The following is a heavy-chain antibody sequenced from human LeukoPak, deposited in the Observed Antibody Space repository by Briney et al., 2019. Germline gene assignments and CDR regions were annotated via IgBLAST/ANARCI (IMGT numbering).Heavy chain of an antibody. CDR3: ARQTYSGVVVPAAIPPRIFDI. Sequence: GESLKISCKASGYSFSNHWIGWVRQMPGKGLEWMGIIYPGDSDTRYSPSFQGQVTISADKSISTAYLQWSSLKASDTAMYYRARQTYSGVVVPAAIPPRIFDIWGQGTMVTVSS. J-gene: IGHJ3*02. CDR1: GYSFSNHW. CDR2: IYPGDSDT. V-gene: IGHV5-51*01. D-gene: IGHD2-2*01.